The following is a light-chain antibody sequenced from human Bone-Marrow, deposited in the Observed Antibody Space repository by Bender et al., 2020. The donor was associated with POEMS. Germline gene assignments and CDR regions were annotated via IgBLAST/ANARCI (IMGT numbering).Light chain of an antibody. V-gene: IGLV2-14*01. Sequence: QSALAQPASVSGSPGQSVTLSCTGTSSDVGESDYVSWYQQHPGKAPKLIIYDVSSRPSGVSNRFSGSKSGNTASLTISGLQAEDEADYYCISYTSTSTRVFGTGTKVTVL. CDR3: ISYTSTSTRV. CDR2: DVS. J-gene: IGLJ1*01. CDR1: SSDVGESDY.